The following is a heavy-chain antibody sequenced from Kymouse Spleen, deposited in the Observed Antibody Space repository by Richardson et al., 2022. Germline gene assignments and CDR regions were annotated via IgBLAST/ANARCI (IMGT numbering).Heavy chain of an antibody. J-gene: IGHJ6*02. CDR3: ARDRDYYDSSGFPYYYYYGMDV. CDR1: GFTFSSYG. D-gene: IGHD3-22*01. CDR2: IWYDGSNK. V-gene: IGHV3-33*01. Sequence: QVQLVESGGGVVQPGRSLRLSCAASGFTFSSYGMHWVRQAPGKGLEWVAVIWYDGSNKYYADSVKGRFTISRDNSKNTLYLQMNSLRAEDTAVYYCARDRDYYDSSGFPYYYYYGMDVWGQGTTVTVSS.